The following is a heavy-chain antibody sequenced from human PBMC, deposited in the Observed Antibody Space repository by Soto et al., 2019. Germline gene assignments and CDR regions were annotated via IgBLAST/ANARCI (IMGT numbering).Heavy chain of an antibody. J-gene: IGHJ1*01. D-gene: IGHD2-15*01. CDR2: ISGSGGST. CDR3: AKDQDIVVVVAATAAEYFQH. CDR1: GFTFSSYA. Sequence: GGSLRLSCAASGFTFSSYAMSWVRQAPGKGLEWVSAISGSGGSTYYADSVKGRFTISRDNSKNTLYLQMNSLRAEDTAVYYCAKDQDIVVVVAATAAEYFQHWGQGTLVTVSS. V-gene: IGHV3-23*01.